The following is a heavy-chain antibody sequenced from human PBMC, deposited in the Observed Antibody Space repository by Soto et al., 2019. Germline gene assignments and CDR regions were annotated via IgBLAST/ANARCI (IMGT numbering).Heavy chain of an antibody. V-gene: IGHV3-64*01. CDR2: ISSNGGST. CDR3: AREGNAFDI. Sequence: GGSLRLSCAASGFTFSSYAMHWVRQAPGKGLEYVSAISSNGGSTYYANSVKGRFTISRDNSKNTLYLQMGSLRAEDMAVYYCAREGNAFDIWGKGTMVTVPS. J-gene: IGHJ3*02. D-gene: IGHD1-1*01. CDR1: GFTFSSYA.